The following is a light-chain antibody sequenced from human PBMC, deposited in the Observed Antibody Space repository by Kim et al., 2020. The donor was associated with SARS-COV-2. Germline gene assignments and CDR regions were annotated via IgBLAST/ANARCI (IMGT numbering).Light chain of an antibody. CDR1: QDISNY. CDR3: QQYDNLPWT. Sequence: DIQMTQSPSSVYASVGDRVSITCQASQDISNYLNWYQQKPGKAPKLLIYDASDLETGVPSRFSGSRSETDFTFTISSVQPEDIATYYCQQYDNLPWTFGQGTKVDIK. V-gene: IGKV1-33*01. CDR2: DAS. J-gene: IGKJ1*01.